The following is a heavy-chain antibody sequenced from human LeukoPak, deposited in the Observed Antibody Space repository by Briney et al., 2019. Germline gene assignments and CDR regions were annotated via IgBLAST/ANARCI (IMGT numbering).Heavy chain of an antibody. D-gene: IGHD4-23*01. J-gene: IGHJ5*02. V-gene: IGHV1-46*01. CDR1: GYTFTSYY. Sequence: ASVKVPCKASGYTFTSYYMHWVRQAPGQGLEWMGIINPSGGSTSYAQKFQGRVTMTRDTSTSTVYMELSSLRSEDTAVYYCARETETGGNSDWFDPWGQGTLVTVSS. CDR3: ARETETGGNSDWFDP. CDR2: INPSGGST.